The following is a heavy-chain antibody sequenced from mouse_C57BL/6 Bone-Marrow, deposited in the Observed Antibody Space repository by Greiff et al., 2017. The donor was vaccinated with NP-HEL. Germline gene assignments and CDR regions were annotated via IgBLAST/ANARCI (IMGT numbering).Heavy chain of an antibody. Sequence: EVHLVESGGGLVQPGGSLSLSCAASGFTFTDYYMSWVRQPPGKALEWLGFIRNKANGYTTEYSASVKGRFTISRDKSQSILYLQMNALRAEDSATYYCARQVTTVVDYWGQGTPLTVSS. J-gene: IGHJ2*01. CDR2: IRNKANGYTT. D-gene: IGHD1-1*01. CDR1: GFTFTDYY. V-gene: IGHV7-3*01. CDR3: ARQVTTVVDY.